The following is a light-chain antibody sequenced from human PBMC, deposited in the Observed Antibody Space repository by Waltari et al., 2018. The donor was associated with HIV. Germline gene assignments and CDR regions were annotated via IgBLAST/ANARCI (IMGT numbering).Light chain of an antibody. V-gene: IGLV3-19*01. CDR3: NSRDSSGHWF. CDR1: SVRSYY. CDR2: GEN. J-gene: IGLJ3*02. Sequence: SSELAQDPAVSVALGPTVRITCQGDSVRSYYASWYQQKPGQAPVRVVYGENNRPSGIPDRFSGSSSGNTASWTIAGAQAEDEADYYCNSRDSSGHWFFGGGTKVTVL.